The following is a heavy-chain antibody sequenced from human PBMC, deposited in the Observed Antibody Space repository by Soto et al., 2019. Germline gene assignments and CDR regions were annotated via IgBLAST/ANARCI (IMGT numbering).Heavy chain of an antibody. J-gene: IGHJ4*01. D-gene: IGHD1-26*01. CDR1: GGSISSGGYY. CDR2: IYYSGST. V-gene: IGHV4-31*03. Sequence: SETLSLTCTVSGGSISSGGYYWSWIRQHPGKGLEWIGYIYYSGSTYYNPSLKSRVTISVDTSKNQFSLKLSSVTAADTAVYYCARDRSGSDPGGAYFDYWGQGTLVTVPQ. CDR3: ARDRSGSDPGGAYFDY.